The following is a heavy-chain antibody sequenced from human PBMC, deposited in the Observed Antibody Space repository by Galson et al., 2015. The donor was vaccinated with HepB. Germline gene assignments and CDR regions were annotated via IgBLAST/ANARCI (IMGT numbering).Heavy chain of an antibody. J-gene: IGHJ4*02. CDR3: GKCTSRSGCFGLHLEY. CDR2: ISGGAGDT. D-gene: IGHD6-25*01. V-gene: IGHV3-23*01. CDR1: GFIFSKYA. Sequence: SLRLSCAASGFIFSKYAMNWVRQAPGKGLEWVSIISGGAGDTYSTYAASVKGRFAISSDNSKNILYLEMNSLRDEDTAVYYCGKCTSRSGCFGLHLEYWGQGTLVTVSS.